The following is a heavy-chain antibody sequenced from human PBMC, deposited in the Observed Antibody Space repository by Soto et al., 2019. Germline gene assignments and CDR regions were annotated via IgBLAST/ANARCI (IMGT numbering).Heavy chain of an antibody. Sequence: ASVTVSCKASGYTFSSYAMHWVRQAPGQRLEWMGWINAGYGNTKSSQKFQDRVTISRDTSASTAYMELTSLRSEDTAVYYCARDTGDGTFDFWGQGTLVTVSS. CDR3: ARDTGDGTFDF. V-gene: IGHV1-3*01. J-gene: IGHJ4*02. CDR1: GYTFSSYA. CDR2: INAGYGNT. D-gene: IGHD7-27*01.